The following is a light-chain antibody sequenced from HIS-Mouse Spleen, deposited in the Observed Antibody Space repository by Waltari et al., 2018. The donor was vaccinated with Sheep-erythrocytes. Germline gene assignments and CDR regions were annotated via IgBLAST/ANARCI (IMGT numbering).Light chain of an antibody. CDR1: SSNIGSNY. CDR3: AAWDDSLSGPV. J-gene: IGLJ3*02. V-gene: IGLV1-47*01. Sequence: QSVLTQPPSASGTPGQRVTISCSGSSSNIGSNYVYWYQQLPGTAPILLIDRNNHRHSGVPERFSGSKSGTAASLAISGLRSEDEADYYCAAWDDSLSGPVVGGGTKLTVL. CDR2: RNN.